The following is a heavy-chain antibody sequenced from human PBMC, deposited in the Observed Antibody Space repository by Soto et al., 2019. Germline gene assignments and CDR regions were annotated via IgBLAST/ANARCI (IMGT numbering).Heavy chain of an antibody. J-gene: IGHJ3*02. Sequence: ASVKVSCKASGYTFTSYAMHWVRQAPGQRLEWMGWINAGNGNTKYSQKFQGRVTITRDTSASTAYMELSSLRSEDTAVYYCARGRNYYDSSGLDAFDIWGQGTMVTVSS. CDR2: INAGNGNT. CDR1: GYTFTSYA. CDR3: ARGRNYYDSSGLDAFDI. V-gene: IGHV1-3*01. D-gene: IGHD3-22*01.